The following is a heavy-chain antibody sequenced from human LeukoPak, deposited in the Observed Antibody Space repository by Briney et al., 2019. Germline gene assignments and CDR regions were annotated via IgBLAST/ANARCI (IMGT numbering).Heavy chain of an antibody. CDR1: GFTFSSHG. J-gene: IGHJ4*02. V-gene: IGHV3-30*03. CDR2: IASDGSAQ. CDR3: AGELSRYYFDY. Sequence: PGGSLRLSCAASGFTFSSHGMQWVRQAPGKGLEWVTVIASDGSAQYYTDSVKGRFTTSRDNSKNMLYLQMDSLRTEDTAVYYCAGELSRYYFDYWGQGTLVTVSS. D-gene: IGHD2-2*01.